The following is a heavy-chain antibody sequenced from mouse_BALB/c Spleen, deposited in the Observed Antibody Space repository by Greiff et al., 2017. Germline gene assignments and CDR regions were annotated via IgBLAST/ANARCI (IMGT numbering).Heavy chain of an antibody. Sequence: EVQLQQSGAELVRSGASVTLSCTASGFNITDYYMHWVKQRPEQGLEWIGWIDPENGDTEYAPKFQGKATMTADTSSNTAYLQLSSLTSEDTAVYYCNAEYGNYTFYAMDYWGQGTSVTVSS. CDR2: IDPENGDT. J-gene: IGHJ4*01. V-gene: IGHV14-4*02. CDR3: NAEYGNYTFYAMDY. CDR1: GFNITDYY. D-gene: IGHD2-10*02.